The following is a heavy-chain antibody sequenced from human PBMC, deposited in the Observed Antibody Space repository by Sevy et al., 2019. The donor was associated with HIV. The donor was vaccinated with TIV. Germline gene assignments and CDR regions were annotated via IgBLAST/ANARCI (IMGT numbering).Heavy chain of an antibody. CDR1: GFTVSSNY. Sequence: GGSLRLSCAASGFTVSSNYMSWVRQAPGKGLEWVSVIYSGGSTYYADSVKGRFTIYRDNSKNTLYLQMNSLRAEDTAVYYCARSHHDFPSYDYWGQGTLVTVSS. V-gene: IGHV3-53*01. CDR3: ARSHHDFPSYDY. J-gene: IGHJ4*02. D-gene: IGHD3-16*01. CDR2: IYSGGST.